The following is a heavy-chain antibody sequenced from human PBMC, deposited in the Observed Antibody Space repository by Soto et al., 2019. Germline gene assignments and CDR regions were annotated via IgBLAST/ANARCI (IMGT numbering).Heavy chain of an antibody. V-gene: IGHV4-59*08. CDR1: DGSITNYY. CDR2: INYDGYS. J-gene: IGHJ6*01. Sequence: QVQLQESGPGLVKPLETLSLTCTVSDGSITNYYCSWFRQPPGKGLEWIGYINYDGYSAYNLSLKRRVTLSMDASKTQFSLMLESVTATDTAVYYCARHGFGPLHGLVDVWGPGTTVIVSS. CDR3: ARHGFGPLHGLVDV. D-gene: IGHD3-10*01.